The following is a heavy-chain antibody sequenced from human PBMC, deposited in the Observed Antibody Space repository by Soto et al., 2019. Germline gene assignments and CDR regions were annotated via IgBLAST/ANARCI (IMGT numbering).Heavy chain of an antibody. Sequence: SETLSLTSAVSGYSISSGYYWAWTRQTPGKGLEWIARIYHSGSTYYNPSLKSRVTISVDTSKNQFSLKLTSETAADTAVYYCARGAATVTPGWCDPWGQGIMVTVSS. CDR1: GYSISSGYY. V-gene: IGHV4-38-2*01. CDR2: IYHSGST. D-gene: IGHD4-17*01. CDR3: ARGAATVTPGWCDP. J-gene: IGHJ5*02.